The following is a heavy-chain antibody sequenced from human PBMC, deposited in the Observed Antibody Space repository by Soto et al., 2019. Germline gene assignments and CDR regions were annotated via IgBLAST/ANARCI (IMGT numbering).Heavy chain of an antibody. J-gene: IGHJ4*02. Sequence: EVQLVESGGGLVQPGGSLRLSCAASGFTFSTYWMHWVRQAPGKGLVWVSRINRDGIGTTYAESVKGRFTISRDNTKKMLYLQMNSLRVEDTAVYYCGPLGNFGVVMGHWGQGTLVTFSS. V-gene: IGHV3-74*03. CDR2: INRDGIGT. CDR1: GFTFSTYW. CDR3: GPLGNFGVVMGH. D-gene: IGHD3-3*01.